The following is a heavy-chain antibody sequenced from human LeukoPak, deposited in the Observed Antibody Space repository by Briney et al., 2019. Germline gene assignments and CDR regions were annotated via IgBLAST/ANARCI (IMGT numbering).Heavy chain of an antibody. J-gene: IGHJ2*01. D-gene: IGHD6-19*01. CDR3: AVSGYSSGWFPGYFDL. Sequence: GGSLRLSCAASGFTFSSYAMSWVRQAPGKGLEWVSAISGSGGSTYYADSVKGRFTISRDNSKNTLYLQMNSLRAEDTAVYYCAVSGYSSGWFPGYFDLWGRGTLVTVSS. V-gene: IGHV3-23*01. CDR1: GFTFSSYA. CDR2: ISGSGGST.